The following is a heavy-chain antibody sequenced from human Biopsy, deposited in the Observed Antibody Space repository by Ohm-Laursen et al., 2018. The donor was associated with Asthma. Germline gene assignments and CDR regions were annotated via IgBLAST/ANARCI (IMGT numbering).Heavy chain of an antibody. V-gene: IGHV1-69*13. CDR1: GDSLGSFINYA. D-gene: IGHD5-12*01. CDR2: LIPVLGTA. Sequence: AASVKLSCKASGDSLGSFINYAISWVRQAPRQGLEWMGGLIPVLGTADYTPMFEGRVTITADESTSTAYLELTSLRFEDTAVYYCARGYSGTDRIVYYYSGMEVWSQGTTVTVSS. J-gene: IGHJ6*02. CDR3: ARGYSGTDRIVYYYSGMEV.